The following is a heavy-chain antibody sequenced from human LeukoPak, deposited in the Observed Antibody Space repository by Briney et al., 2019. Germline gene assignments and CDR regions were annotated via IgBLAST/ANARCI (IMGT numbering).Heavy chain of an antibody. CDR1: GFTFGDHA. J-gene: IGHJ6*02. Sequence: GGSLRLSCSTSGFTFGDHAMSWVRQAPGKGLEWVGFIRSRAYRGTTEYAASVRDRFTISRDDSKSIAYLQMNSLKIDDTAVYFCGRGPIELWLHNGIDVWGQGTTVTVSS. D-gene: IGHD5-18*01. CDR3: GRGPIELWLHNGIDV. V-gene: IGHV3-49*04. CDR2: IRSRAYRGTT.